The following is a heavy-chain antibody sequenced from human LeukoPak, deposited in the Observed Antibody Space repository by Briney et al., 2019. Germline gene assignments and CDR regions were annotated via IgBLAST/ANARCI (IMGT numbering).Heavy chain of an antibody. V-gene: IGHV3-11*01. CDR3: ARDLGRYFDFDY. J-gene: IGHJ4*02. Sequence: XXQAPGKGXEWVSYISSSGSTIYYADSVKGRFTISRDNAKNSLYLQMNSPRAEDTAVYYCARDLGRYFDFDYWGQGTLVTVSS. D-gene: IGHD3-9*01. CDR2: ISSSGSTI.